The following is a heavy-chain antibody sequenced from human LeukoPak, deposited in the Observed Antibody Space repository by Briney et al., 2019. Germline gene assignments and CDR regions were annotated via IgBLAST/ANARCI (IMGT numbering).Heavy chain of an antibody. CDR3: ACSTVPHDY. Sequence: SETLSLTCTVSGGSISSSSHYWGWIRQPPGKGLEWIGSMYYRGSTYHNPSLKSRVTISVDTSRNQFSLKLSSVTAADTAVYYCACSTVPHDYWGQGTLVTVSS. J-gene: IGHJ4*02. V-gene: IGHV4-39*07. D-gene: IGHD4-17*01. CDR1: GGSISSSSHY. CDR2: MYYRGST.